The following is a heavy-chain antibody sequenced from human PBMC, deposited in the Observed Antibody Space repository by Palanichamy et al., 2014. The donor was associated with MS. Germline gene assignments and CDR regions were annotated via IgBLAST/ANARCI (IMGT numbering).Heavy chain of an antibody. Sequence: EVQLVESGGGLVQPGGSLRLSCAASGFTFSRYWMSWVRQAPGKGLEWVANIKQDGSEKYYVDSVKGRFTISRDNAKNSLYLQMNSLRAEDTAVYYCARGVEWELLLGAFDIWGQGTMVTVSS. D-gene: IGHD1-26*01. CDR1: GFTFSRYW. V-gene: IGHV3-7*04. CDR3: ARGVEWELLLGAFDI. CDR2: IKQDGSEK. J-gene: IGHJ3*02.